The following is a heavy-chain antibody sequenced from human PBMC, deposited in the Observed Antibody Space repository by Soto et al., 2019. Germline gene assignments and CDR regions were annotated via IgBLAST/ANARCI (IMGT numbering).Heavy chain of an antibody. CDR1: GGTFSTHA. J-gene: IGHJ6*02. CDR3: ARGYCSGGNCYSGMDV. V-gene: IGHV1-69*13. D-gene: IGHD2-15*01. CDR2: IIPISGTT. Sequence: SVKVSRKASGGTFSTHAIIWVRQAPGHGLEWMGGIIPISGTTYYTQKFQGRVTITADEPASTAFMELSSLKSDDTAVFYCARGYCSGGNCYSGMDVWGQGTMVTVS.